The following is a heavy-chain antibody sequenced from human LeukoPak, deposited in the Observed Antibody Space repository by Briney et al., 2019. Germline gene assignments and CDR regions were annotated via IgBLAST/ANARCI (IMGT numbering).Heavy chain of an antibody. CDR3: AKDMRDYYGSGSYLY. Sequence: PGGSLRLPCAASGFTFDDYAMHWVRQAPGKGLEWVSGISWNSGSIGYADSVKGRFTISRDNAKNSLYLQMNSLRAEDTALYYCAKDMRDYYGSGSYLYWGQGTLVTVSS. J-gene: IGHJ4*02. CDR2: ISWNSGSI. CDR1: GFTFDDYA. V-gene: IGHV3-9*01. D-gene: IGHD3-10*01.